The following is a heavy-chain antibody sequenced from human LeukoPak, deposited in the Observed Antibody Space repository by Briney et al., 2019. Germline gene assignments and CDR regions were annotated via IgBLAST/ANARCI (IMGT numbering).Heavy chain of an antibody. CDR2: INWNGGRT. CDR1: GYSFDDYG. CDR3: ARAASLKYGYFDY. Sequence: GGSLRLSCAVSGYSFDDYGMSWVRQAPGKGLEWVSGINWNGGRTGYADSVKGRFTIARDNAKKTLYLQMNSLRAEDTALYNCARAASLKYGYFDYWGQGMLVTVSS. J-gene: IGHJ4*02. V-gene: IGHV3-20*01. D-gene: IGHD3-16*02.